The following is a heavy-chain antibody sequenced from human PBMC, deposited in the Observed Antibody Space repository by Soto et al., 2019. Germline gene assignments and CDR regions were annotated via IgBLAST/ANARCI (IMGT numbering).Heavy chain of an antibody. CDR1: GGSISSSSGY. V-gene: IGHV4-39*01. J-gene: IGHJ4*02. D-gene: IGHD2-15*01. Sequence: PSETLSLTCTVSGGSISSSSGYWGWIRLPPGKGLEWIGNIYYNGNTYYNPSLNSGVTISVDTSKSQFSLKLSSVTAADTAVYYCARPRIYCSGGTCYYYFDYWGQGTLVTVSS. CDR2: IYYNGNT. CDR3: ARPRIYCSGGTCYYYFDY.